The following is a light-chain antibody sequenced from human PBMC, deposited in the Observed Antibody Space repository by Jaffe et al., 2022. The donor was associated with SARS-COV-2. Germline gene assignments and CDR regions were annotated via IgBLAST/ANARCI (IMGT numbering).Light chain of an antibody. CDR1: SSNIGAGYD. V-gene: IGLV1-40*01. CDR3: QSHDSSLSGSV. J-gene: IGLJ2*01. Sequence: QSVLTQPPSVSGAPGQTVTISCTGSSSNIGAGYDVHWYRQLPGTAPKLLIWGTINRPSGVPDRFSGSRSGTSASLAITGLQAEDEADYYCQSHDSSLSGSVFGGGTKLTVL. CDR2: GTI.